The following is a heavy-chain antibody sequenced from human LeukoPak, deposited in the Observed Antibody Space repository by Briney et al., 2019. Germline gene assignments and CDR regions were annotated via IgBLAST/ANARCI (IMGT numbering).Heavy chain of an antibody. CDR2: INEDGSVK. CDR1: GFTFSSHW. Sequence: GGSLRLSCAVSGFTFSSHWMAWVRQAPGKGPEWVANINEDGSVKYYVDSVMGRFSISRDNAKNSLYLQMNSLRAEDTALYYCAKDTSYGSGWYHVDYWGQGTLVTVSS. D-gene: IGHD6-19*01. J-gene: IGHJ4*02. CDR3: AKDTSYGSGWYHVDY. V-gene: IGHV3-7*03.